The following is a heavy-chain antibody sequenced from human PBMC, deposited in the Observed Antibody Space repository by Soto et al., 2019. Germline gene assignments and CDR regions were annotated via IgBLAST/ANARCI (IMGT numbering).Heavy chain of an antibody. CDR3: ARGEIAAPPGVIWFDP. J-gene: IGHJ5*02. CDR1: GGSISSYY. Sequence: SETLSLTCTVSGGSISSYYWSWIRQPPGKGLEWIGYIYYSGSTNYNPSLKSRVTISVDTSKNQFSLKLSSVTAADTAVYYCARGEIAAPPGVIWFDPWGQGTLVTVSS. V-gene: IGHV4-59*01. CDR2: IYYSGST. D-gene: IGHD6-25*01.